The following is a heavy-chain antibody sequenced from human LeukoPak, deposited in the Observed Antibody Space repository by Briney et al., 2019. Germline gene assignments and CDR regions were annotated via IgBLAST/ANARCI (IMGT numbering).Heavy chain of an antibody. CDR3: ARGAAYGDYGSIDY. Sequence: GGSLRLSCAASGFTFSSYAMHWVRQAPGKGLERVAVISFDGSSKYYADSVKGRFTISRDNSKNTLYLQVNSLRAEDTAVYYCARGAAYGDYGSIDYWGQGTLVIVSS. V-gene: IGHV3-30-3*01. CDR1: GFTFSSYA. D-gene: IGHD4-17*01. J-gene: IGHJ4*02. CDR2: ISFDGSSK.